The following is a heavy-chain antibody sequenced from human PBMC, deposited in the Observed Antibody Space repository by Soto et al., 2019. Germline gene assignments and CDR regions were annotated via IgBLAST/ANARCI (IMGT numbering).Heavy chain of an antibody. CDR3: ARDQRAYCDILTGYYIGLDY. CDR2: INPSGGST. D-gene: IGHD3-9*01. V-gene: IGHV1-46*01. CDR1: GYTFTSYY. J-gene: IGHJ4*02. Sequence: GASVKVSCKASGYTFTSYYMHWVRQAPGQGLEWMGIINPSGGSTSYAQKFQGRVTMTRDTSTSTVYMELSSLRSEDTAVYYCARDQRAYCDILTGYYIGLDYWGQGTLVTVSS.